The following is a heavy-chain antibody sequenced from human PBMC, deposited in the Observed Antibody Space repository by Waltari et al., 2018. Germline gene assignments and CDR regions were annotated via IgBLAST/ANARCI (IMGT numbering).Heavy chain of an antibody. V-gene: IGHV3-23*01. D-gene: IGHD6-19*01. Sequence: QLLESGGGWRQAGGSLRLSCAASGFPFSNYALSWVRQAPGKGPEGVSGITSGGGDTYYTDSVRGRFTISRDNSKNTVYLQMNSLRHEDTAVYYCAKEIYRIGRPCFDYWGQGVRVTVSS. CDR2: ITSGGGDT. CDR1: GFPFSNYA. CDR3: AKEIYRIGRPCFDY. J-gene: IGHJ4*02.